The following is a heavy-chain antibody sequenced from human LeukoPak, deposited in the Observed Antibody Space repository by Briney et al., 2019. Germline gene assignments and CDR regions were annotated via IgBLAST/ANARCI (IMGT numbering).Heavy chain of an antibody. CDR2: ARNKVNSYSI. D-gene: IGHD1-26*01. Sequence: GGSLRLSCAASGFTFSDHFLDWVRQAPGKGLEWVGRARNKVNSYSIEYAASVEGRFTVSRDDSTNSLYLQMDSLETEDTAVYYCSREAQNGGTYYIHAFDLWGQETMVTVSS. CDR1: GFTFSDHF. V-gene: IGHV3-72*01. CDR3: SREAQNGGTYYIHAFDL. J-gene: IGHJ3*01.